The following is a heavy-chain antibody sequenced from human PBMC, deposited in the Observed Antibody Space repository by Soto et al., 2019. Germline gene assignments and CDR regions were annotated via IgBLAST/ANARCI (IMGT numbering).Heavy chain of an antibody. CDR3: ATTIIYGDPGDY. CDR2: IDPSGART. J-gene: IGHJ4*02. Sequence: QVQVQQSGAEVKEPGASVRIWCKASGYTFISYYMHWVRQAPGQGLEWMGIIDPSGARTTYAQRFRGKVTMTWDTSRSTVYMDMTSLRPDDTAVYFCATTIIYGDPGDYWGQGTVVSVSS. D-gene: IGHD4-17*01. CDR1: GYTFISYY. V-gene: IGHV1-46*01.